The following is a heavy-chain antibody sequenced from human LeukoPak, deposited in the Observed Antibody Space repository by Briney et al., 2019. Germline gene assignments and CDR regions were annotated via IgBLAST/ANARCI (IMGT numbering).Heavy chain of an antibody. J-gene: IGHJ4*02. CDR3: ARDPPGTVSFDY. D-gene: IGHD3/OR15-3a*01. CDR1: GFTFSSYE. Sequence: GRSLRLSCVASGFTFSSYEMNWVRQAPGKGLEWVSYIGTSGTIIYYADSVKGRFTISRDNAKNSLYLQMNSLRAEDTAVYYCARDPPGTVSFDYWGQGTLVTVSS. CDR2: IGTSGTII. V-gene: IGHV3-48*03.